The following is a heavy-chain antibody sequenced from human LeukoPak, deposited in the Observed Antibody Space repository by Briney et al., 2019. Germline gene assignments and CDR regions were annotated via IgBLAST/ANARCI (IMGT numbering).Heavy chain of an antibody. V-gene: IGHV3-53*01. D-gene: IGHD2-15*01. Sequence: GGSLRLSCAASELTLSDNYMSWTRQAPGRGLEWVSFIYSGGSTYYADSVRGRFIISRDTSKNTLYLQMNSLRAEDTAIYYCARRAGSYSHSYDYWGQGTLVTVSS. CDR3: ARRAGSYSHSYDY. CDR2: IYSGGST. J-gene: IGHJ4*02. CDR1: ELTLSDNY.